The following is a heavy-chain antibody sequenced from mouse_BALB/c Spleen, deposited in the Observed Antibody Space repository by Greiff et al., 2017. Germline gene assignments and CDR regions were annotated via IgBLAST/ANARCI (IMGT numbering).Heavy chain of an antibody. Sequence: QVQLQQSGAELVKPGASVKLSCKASGYTFTSYYMYWVKQRPGQGLEWIGEINPSNGGTNFNEKFKRKATLTVDKSSSTAYMQLSSLTSEDSAVYYCTRDGSSYWFAYWGQGTLVTVSA. CDR3: TRDGSSYWFAY. CDR2: INPSNGGT. CDR1: GYTFTSYY. V-gene: IGHV1S16*01. D-gene: IGHD1-1*01. J-gene: IGHJ3*01.